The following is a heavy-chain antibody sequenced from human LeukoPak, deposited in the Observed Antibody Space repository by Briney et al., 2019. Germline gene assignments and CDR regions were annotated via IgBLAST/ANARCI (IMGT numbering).Heavy chain of an antibody. CDR1: GESFSGYY. CDR2: INHSGST. D-gene: IGHD2-2*01. Sequence: PSETLSLTCAVYGESFSGYYWSWIRQPPGKGLEWSGEINHSGSTNYNPSLKSRVTISVDTSKNQFSLKLSSVTAADTAVYYCARRTSSTLYYYYYMDFWAKGTTVTVSS. CDR3: ARRTSSTLYYYYYMDF. V-gene: IGHV4-34*01. J-gene: IGHJ6*03.